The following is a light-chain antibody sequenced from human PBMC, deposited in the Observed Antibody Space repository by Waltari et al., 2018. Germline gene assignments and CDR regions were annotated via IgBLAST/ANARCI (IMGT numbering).Light chain of an antibody. CDR2: RAS. J-gene: IGKJ1*01. CDR1: QAVTADY. Sequence: EIVLTQSPDTLSLSPGETATLSCRASQAVTADYLAWYQQKPGQAPRLLIYRASSRATGIPDRVSGSGSGTDVTLTISRLEPEDFAVYYCQQYGSALRTFGQGTKVEI. V-gene: IGKV3-20*01. CDR3: QQYGSALRT.